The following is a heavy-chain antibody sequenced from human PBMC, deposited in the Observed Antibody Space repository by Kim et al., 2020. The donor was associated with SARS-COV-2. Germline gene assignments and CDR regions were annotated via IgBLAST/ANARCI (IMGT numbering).Heavy chain of an antibody. Sequence: SETLSLTCTVSGGSISSGGYYWSWIRQHPGKGLEWIGYIYYSGSTYYNPSLKSRVTISVDTSKNQFSLKLSSVTAADTAVYYFARANGYSSSEGFDYWGQGTLVTVSS. CDR3: ARANGYSSSEGFDY. D-gene: IGHD6-13*01. J-gene: IGHJ4*02. V-gene: IGHV4-31*03. CDR2: IYYSGST. CDR1: GGSISSGGYY.